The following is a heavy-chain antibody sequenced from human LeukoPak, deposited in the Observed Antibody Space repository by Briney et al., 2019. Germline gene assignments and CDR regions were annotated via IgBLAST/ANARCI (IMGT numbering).Heavy chain of an antibody. CDR1: GFTFSSYG. Sequence: PGGTLRLSCAASGFTFSSYGMSWVRQAPGKGLEWVSAITATSSSTHDADSVQGRFTISRDNSKNTLYLQMNSLRPEDTAMYYCARRLRWGDAFDIWGQGTMVTVSS. CDR3: ARRLRWGDAFDI. V-gene: IGHV3-23*01. D-gene: IGHD4-23*01. CDR2: ITATSSST. J-gene: IGHJ3*02.